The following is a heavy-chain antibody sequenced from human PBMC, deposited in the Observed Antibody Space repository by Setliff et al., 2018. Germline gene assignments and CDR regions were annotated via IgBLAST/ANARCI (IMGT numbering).Heavy chain of an antibody. D-gene: IGHD3-16*01. Sequence: PGESLKISCKGSGYTFTNYWIAWVRQMPGKGLEWMGIIYPGDSDSRYSPSFQGQVTFSADRSINTAYLQWSGLKASDTAMYYCARTGAGELSLGAFDSWGQGTLGTVS. J-gene: IGHJ4*02. CDR2: IYPGDSDS. CDR1: GYTFTNYW. V-gene: IGHV5-51*01. CDR3: ARTGAGELSLGAFDS.